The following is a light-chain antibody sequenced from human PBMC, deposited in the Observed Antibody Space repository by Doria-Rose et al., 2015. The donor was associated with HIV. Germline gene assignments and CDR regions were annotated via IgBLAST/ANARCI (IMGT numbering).Light chain of an antibody. J-gene: IGKJ1*01. CDR1: QSVTSNY. V-gene: IGKV3-20*01. CDR2: GAF. CDR3: RQFASSPPT. Sequence: LTQSPGTLSLSPGERATLSCRASQSVTSNYLAWYQQKTGQAPRLLIYGAFTRATDIPDRFSGSGSGTDFTLTITRLEPEDFAVYYCRQFASSPPTFGQGTKVEIK.